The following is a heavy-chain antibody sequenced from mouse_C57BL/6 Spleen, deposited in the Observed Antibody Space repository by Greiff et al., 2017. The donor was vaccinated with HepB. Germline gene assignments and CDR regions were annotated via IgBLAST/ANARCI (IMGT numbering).Heavy chain of an antibody. CDR1: GYAFSSYW. Sequence: VQLQQSGAELVKPGASVKISCKASGYAFSSYWMNWVKQRPGKGLEWIGQIYPGDGDTNYNGKFKGKATLTADKSSSTAYMQLSSLTSEDSAVYFCARKRANFYAMDYWGQGTSVTVSS. J-gene: IGHJ4*01. CDR2: IYPGDGDT. D-gene: IGHD4-1*01. CDR3: ARKRANFYAMDY. V-gene: IGHV1-80*01.